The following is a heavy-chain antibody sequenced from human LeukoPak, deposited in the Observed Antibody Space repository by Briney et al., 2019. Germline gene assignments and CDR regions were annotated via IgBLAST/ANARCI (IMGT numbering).Heavy chain of an antibody. CDR2: ISGSGAST. J-gene: IGHJ4*02. V-gene: IGHV3-23*01. CDR1: GFTLSTNA. D-gene: IGHD1-26*01. CDR3: AKDVGKWESLHFFDY. Sequence: PGGSLRLSCLTSGFTLSTNAMSWVRQAPGKGLEWISGISGSGASTYYAASVKGRFTISRDDSRNTLYLQMNSLRRDDTAVYYCAKDVGKWESLHFFDYWGQGTLVTVSS.